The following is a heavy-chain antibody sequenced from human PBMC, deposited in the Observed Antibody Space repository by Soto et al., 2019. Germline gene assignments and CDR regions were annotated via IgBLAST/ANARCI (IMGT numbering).Heavy chain of an antibody. CDR2: ISVASTCT. V-gene: IGHV3-11*05. CDR3: AGDLEVGDHLYFFDY. J-gene: IGHJ4*02. Sequence: GGSLRLSCAASGFTFTDYYVSWLRQAPGKGLEWLAYISVASTCTNYADSVKGRFTISRDNTKRSVYLQMNSLRAEDTAVYYCAGDLEVGDHLYFFDYWGQGTPVTVSS. D-gene: IGHD1-26*01. CDR1: GFTFTDYY.